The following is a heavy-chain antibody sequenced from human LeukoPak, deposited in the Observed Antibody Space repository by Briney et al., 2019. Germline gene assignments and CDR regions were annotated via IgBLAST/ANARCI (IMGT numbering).Heavy chain of an antibody. CDR3: STAELFTNFDY. D-gene: IGHD3-10*01. CDR2: ISYDGSNK. Sequence: PGRSLRLSCAASGFTFSSYAMHWVCQAPGKGLEWVAVISYDGSNKYYADSVKGRFTISRDNSKNTLYLQMNSLRAEDTAVYYCSTAELFTNFDYWGQGTLVTVSS. J-gene: IGHJ4*02. V-gene: IGHV3-30-3*01. CDR1: GFTFSSYA.